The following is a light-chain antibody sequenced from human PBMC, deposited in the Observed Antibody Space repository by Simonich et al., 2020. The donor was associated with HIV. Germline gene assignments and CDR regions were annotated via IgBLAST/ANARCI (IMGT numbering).Light chain of an antibody. J-gene: IGKJ3*01. CDR3: QQYNNWPSPFT. Sequence: EVVLTQSPATLSLSPGERATLSCRASQSVSSYLAWYQQKPGQAPRLLIYYASTRATGVPARFSGSGFGTDFTLTISRMQAEDFAVYYCQQYNNWPSPFTFGPGTEVDIK. V-gene: IGKV3-11*01. CDR2: YAS. CDR1: QSVSSY.